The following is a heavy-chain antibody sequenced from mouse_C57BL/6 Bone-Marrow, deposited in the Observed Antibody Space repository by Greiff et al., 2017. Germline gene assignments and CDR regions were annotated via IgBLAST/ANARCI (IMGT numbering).Heavy chain of an antibody. D-gene: IGHD1-1*01. J-gene: IGHJ1*03. CDR1: GFTFSSYG. CDR2: ISSGGSYT. Sequence: EVKLMESGGDLVKPGGSLKLSCAASGFTFSSYGMSWVRQTPDKRLEWVATISSGGSYTYYPDSVKGRFTISRDTAKNTLYLQMSSLKSEDTAMYYCARQYYGSSYSYWYFDVWGTGTTVTVSS. V-gene: IGHV5-6*01. CDR3: ARQYYGSSYSYWYFDV.